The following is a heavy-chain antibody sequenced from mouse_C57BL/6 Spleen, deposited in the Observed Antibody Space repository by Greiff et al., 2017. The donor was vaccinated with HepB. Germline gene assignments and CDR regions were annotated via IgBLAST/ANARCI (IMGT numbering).Heavy chain of an antibody. CDR3: ARERSNLYAMDY. Sequence: VQLQQSGAELVKPGASVKMSCKASGYTFTSYWITWVKQRPGQGLEWIGDIYPGSGSTNYNEKFKSKATLTVDTSSSTAYMQLSSLTSEDSAVYYCARERSNLYAMDYWGQGTSVTVSS. CDR2: IYPGSGST. D-gene: IGHD2-5*01. CDR1: GYTFTSYW. V-gene: IGHV1-55*01. J-gene: IGHJ4*01.